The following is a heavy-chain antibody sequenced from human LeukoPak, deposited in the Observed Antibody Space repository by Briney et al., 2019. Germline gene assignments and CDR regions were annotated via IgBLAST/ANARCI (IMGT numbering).Heavy chain of an antibody. Sequence: GGSLRLSCAASGFTFDDYAMHWVRQTPGKGLGWVSGISWNSGSIGYADSVKGRFTISRDNAKNSLYLQMNSLRAEDTALYYCAKGTGYYDSSGNFDYWGQGTLVTVSS. CDR1: GFTFDDYA. CDR3: AKGTGYYDSSGNFDY. J-gene: IGHJ4*02. D-gene: IGHD3-22*01. CDR2: ISWNSGSI. V-gene: IGHV3-9*01.